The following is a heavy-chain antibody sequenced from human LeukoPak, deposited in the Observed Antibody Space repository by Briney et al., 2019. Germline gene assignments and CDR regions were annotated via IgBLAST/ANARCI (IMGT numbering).Heavy chain of an antibody. CDR3: ARGDRQLFDY. Sequence: SQTLSLTCTVSGGSISSGSYYWSWIRQPAGKGLEWIGRIYTSGSTNYNPSLKSRVTISVDTSKNQFSLKLSSVTAADTAVYYCARGDRQLFDYWGQGTLVTVSS. D-gene: IGHD2-21*02. V-gene: IGHV4-61*02. J-gene: IGHJ4*02. CDR2: IYTSGST. CDR1: GGSISSGSYY.